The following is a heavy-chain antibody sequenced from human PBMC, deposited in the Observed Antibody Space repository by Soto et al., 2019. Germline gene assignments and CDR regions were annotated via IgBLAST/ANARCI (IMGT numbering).Heavy chain of an antibody. V-gene: IGHV4-38-2*01. J-gene: IGHJ4*02. CDR3: EKNGSYPSGKINFFDS. D-gene: IGHD3-10*01. Sequence: SETLSLTCAVSGYSINSDYYWGWIRQPPGKGLEWIGSVDNSGRTYYSPSLRGRLTIFIDTSKNPFSLRLTTVSAADTAMYFCEKNGSYPSGKINFFDSWGPGTLVTVSS. CDR2: VDNSGRT. CDR1: GYSINSDYY.